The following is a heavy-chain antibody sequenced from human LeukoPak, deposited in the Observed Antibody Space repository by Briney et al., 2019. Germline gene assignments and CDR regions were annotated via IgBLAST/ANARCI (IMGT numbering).Heavy chain of an antibody. CDR1: GFTFSSYA. V-gene: IGHV3-7*01. Sequence: GGSLRLSCAASGFTFSSYAMSWVRQAPGKWLEWVANIKQDGSEKYYVDSVKGRFTISRDNAKNSLYLQMNSLRADDTAVYYCARDRDWYTFDYWGQGALVTVSS. D-gene: IGHD2-21*01. CDR2: IKQDGSEK. J-gene: IGHJ4*02. CDR3: ARDRDWYTFDY.